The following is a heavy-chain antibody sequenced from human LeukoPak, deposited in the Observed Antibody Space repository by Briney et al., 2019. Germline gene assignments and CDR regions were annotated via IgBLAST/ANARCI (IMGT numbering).Heavy chain of an antibody. V-gene: IGHV3-30*18. D-gene: IGHD3-10*01. CDR1: GFTFSSYG. CDR3: AKNAGSGSYYTYYFDY. J-gene: IGHJ4*02. CDR2: ISYDGSNK. Sequence: GGSLRLSCAASGFTFSSYGMHWVRQAPAKGLEWVAVISYDGSNKYYADSVKGRFTISRDNSKNTLYLQMNSLRAEDTAVYYCAKNAGSGSYYTYYFDYWGQGTLVTVSS.